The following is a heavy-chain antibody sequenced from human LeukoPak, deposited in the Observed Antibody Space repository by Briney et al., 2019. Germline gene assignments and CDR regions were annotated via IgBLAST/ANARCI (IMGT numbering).Heavy chain of an antibody. CDR3: ARERIERYTYASSDFDY. CDR2: VSHSGST. J-gene: IGHJ4*02. CDR1: GYSISSDYY. Sequence: NASETLSLTCTVSGYSISSDYYWGWIRQPPGKGLEWIASVSHSGSTYYNPSLKSRVTISVDTSKNQFSLKVTSVTAADTALYYCARERIERYTYASSDFDYWGRGTLVTVSS. V-gene: IGHV4-38-2*02. D-gene: IGHD5-18*01.